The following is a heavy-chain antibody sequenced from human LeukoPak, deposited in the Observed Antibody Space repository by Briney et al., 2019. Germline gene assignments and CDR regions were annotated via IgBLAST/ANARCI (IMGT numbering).Heavy chain of an antibody. CDR2: IYTSGST. D-gene: IGHD6-13*01. Sequence: PSETLSLTCTVSGGSISSGNYYWSWIRQPAGKGLEWIGHIYTSGSTNYNPSLKSRVTISVDTSKNQFSLKLSSVTAADTAVYYCARHAFKSSWYYYNILDNWFDPWGQGTLVTVSS. CDR1: GGSISSGNYY. J-gene: IGHJ5*02. V-gene: IGHV4-61*09. CDR3: ARHAFKSSWYYYNILDNWFDP.